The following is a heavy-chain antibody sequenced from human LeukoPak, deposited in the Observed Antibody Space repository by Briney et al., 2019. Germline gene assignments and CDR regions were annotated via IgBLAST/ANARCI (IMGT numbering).Heavy chain of an antibody. CDR2: IGQDGSKK. CDR1: GFTFSSYW. Sequence: GGSLRLSCAASGFTFSSYWMGWVRQAPGKGLECVANIGQDGSKKYYVDSMKGRFTISRDNAQNSLYLQMNSLRAEDTAVYYRARHGDYSFDYWGQGTLVTVSS. V-gene: IGHV3-7*01. J-gene: IGHJ4*02. D-gene: IGHD4-17*01. CDR3: ARHGDYSFDY.